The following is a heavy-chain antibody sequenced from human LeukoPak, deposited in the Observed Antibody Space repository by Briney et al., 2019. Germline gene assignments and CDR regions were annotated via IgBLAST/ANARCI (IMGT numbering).Heavy chain of an antibody. CDR3: ARTPHYCSGGSCYFDVFDI. V-gene: IGHV1-18*01. CDR1: GYTFTSYY. CDR2: IIPYNGNP. Sequence: ASVKVSCKASGYTFTSYYITWVRQAPGQGLEWMGWIIPYNGNPTYARNLQGRVTMTTDTSTSTTYMELRSLRSDDTAVYYCARTPHYCSGGSCYFDVFDIWGQGTMVTASS. J-gene: IGHJ3*02. D-gene: IGHD2-15*01.